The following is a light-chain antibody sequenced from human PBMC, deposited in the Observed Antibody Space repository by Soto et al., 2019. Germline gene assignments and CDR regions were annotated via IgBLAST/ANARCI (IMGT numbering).Light chain of an antibody. CDR1: SSNIGGYNY. CDR3: SSYTSSGTLVL. V-gene: IGLV2-14*01. Sequence: QSALTQPASVSGSPGQSITISCTGTSSNIGGYNYVSWYQQHPGKGPKLMIYDVSNRPSGVSNRFSGSKSGNTASLTISGLQAEDEADYYCSSYTSSGTLVLFGGGTQLTVL. CDR2: DVS. J-gene: IGLJ2*01.